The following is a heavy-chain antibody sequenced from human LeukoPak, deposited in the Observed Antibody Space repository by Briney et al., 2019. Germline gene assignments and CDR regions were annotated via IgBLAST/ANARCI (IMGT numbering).Heavy chain of an antibody. CDR1: GYTFTGYY. Sequence: ASVKVSCKASGYTFTGYYKHWVRQAPGRGLEWMGWINPNSGGTNYAQKFQGRVTMTRDTSISTAYMELSRLRSDDTAVYYCARGPVELGDAFDIWGQGTMVTVSS. CDR3: ARGPVELGDAFDI. J-gene: IGHJ3*02. CDR2: INPNSGGT. V-gene: IGHV1-2*02. D-gene: IGHD1-7*01.